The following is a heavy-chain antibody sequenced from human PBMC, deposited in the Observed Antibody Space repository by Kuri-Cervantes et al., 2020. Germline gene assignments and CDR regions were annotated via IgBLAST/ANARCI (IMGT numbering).Heavy chain of an antibody. Sequence: SVKVSCKASGGTFSSYAISWVRQAPGQGLEWMGGIIPIFGTANYAQKLQGRVTMTTGTSTSTAYMELRSLRSDDTAVYYCASGTVTPFYYYGTDVWGQGTTVTVSS. CDR2: IIPIFGTA. J-gene: IGHJ6*02. D-gene: IGHD4-17*01. CDR3: ASGTVTPFYYYGTDV. V-gene: IGHV1-69*05. CDR1: GGTFSSYA.